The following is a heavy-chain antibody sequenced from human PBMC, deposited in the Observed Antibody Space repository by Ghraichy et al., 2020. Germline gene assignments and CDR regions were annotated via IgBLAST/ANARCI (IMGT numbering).Heavy chain of an antibody. Sequence: ETLSLTCAASGFTVSSNYMTWVRQAPGKGLEWVSIIYNTGYTYYAGSVKGRFTISRDKSKNTLYLQMNSLRAEDTAMYYCARLTTGIDCWGQGTLVTVSS. D-gene: IGHD4-17*01. CDR1: GFTVSSNY. CDR3: ARLTTGIDC. J-gene: IGHJ4*02. V-gene: IGHV3-53*01. CDR2: IYNTGYT.